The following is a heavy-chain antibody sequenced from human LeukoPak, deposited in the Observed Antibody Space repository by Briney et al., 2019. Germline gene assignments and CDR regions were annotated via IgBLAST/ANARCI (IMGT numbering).Heavy chain of an antibody. CDR2: ISGSGSAT. V-gene: IGHV3-23*01. CDR1: GFTFSTYA. CDR3: AKAGTYSGYDLFDY. Sequence: GGSLRLSCAASGFTFSTYAMSWVRHAPGKGLEWVSAISGSGSATYYADSVKGRFTISRDNSKNTLYLQVNSLKAEDTAVYYCAKAGTYSGYDLFDYWGQGTLVAVSS. D-gene: IGHD5-12*01. J-gene: IGHJ4*02.